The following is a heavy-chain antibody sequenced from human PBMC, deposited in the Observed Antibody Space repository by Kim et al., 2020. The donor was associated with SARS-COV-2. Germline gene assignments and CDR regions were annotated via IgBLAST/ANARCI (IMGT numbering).Heavy chain of an antibody. CDR3: ATDYGDYGVDY. J-gene: IGHJ4*02. D-gene: IGHD4-17*01. Sequence: AKYAQKFKGRVTITADKSTSTADMGLSSLRSEDTAVYYCATDYGDYGVDYWGQGTLVTVYS. V-gene: IGHV1-69*02. CDR2: A.